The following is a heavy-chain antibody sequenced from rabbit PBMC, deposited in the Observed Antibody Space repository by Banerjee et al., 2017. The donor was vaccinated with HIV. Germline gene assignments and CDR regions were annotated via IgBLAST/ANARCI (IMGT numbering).Heavy chain of an antibody. CDR1: GFSFSGYY. CDR3: ARGPGTISYIYFNL. J-gene: IGHJ4*01. V-gene: IGHV1S45*01. CDR2: IYVGSSGST. D-gene: IGHD1-1*01. Sequence: QEQLVESGGDLVKPGASLTLTCTASGFSFSGYYMYWVRQAPGKGPEWIACIYVGSSGSTYYASWAKGRFTISKTSSTTVTLQMTSLTAADTATYFCARGPGTISYIYFNLWGQGTLVTVS.